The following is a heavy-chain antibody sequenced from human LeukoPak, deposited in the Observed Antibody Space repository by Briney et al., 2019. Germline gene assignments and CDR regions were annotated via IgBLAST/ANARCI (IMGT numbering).Heavy chain of an antibody. CDR3: TRDQMNY. J-gene: IGHJ4*02. CDR2: IFSNGDT. Sequence: HPGGSLRLSCAASGFTFTNYAMSWVRQAPGKGLEWVSLIFSNGDTHYADSVKGRFTISRDTSKNTVYLQMNSLRVEDTAMYYCTRDQMNYWGQGTLVTVSS. V-gene: IGHV3-53*01. CDR1: GFTFTNYA. D-gene: IGHD5-24*01.